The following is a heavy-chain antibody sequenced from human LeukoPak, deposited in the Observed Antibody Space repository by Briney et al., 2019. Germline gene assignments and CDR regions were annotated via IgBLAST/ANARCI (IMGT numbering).Heavy chain of an antibody. D-gene: IGHD6-19*01. CDR1: GFTFSNYA. V-gene: IGHV3-21*01. Sequence: GGSLRLSCAASGFTFSNYAMNWVRQAPGKGLEWVSSISSSSSYIYYADSVKGRFTISRDNAKNSLYLQMNSLRAEDTAVYYCARDQDRWQWLSYWGQGTLVTVSS. J-gene: IGHJ4*02. CDR2: ISSSSSYI. CDR3: ARDQDRWQWLSY.